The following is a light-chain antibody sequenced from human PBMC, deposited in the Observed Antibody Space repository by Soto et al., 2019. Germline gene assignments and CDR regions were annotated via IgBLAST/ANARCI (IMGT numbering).Light chain of an antibody. CDR3: QQYVSSLT. CDR2: GAS. CDR1: QSVTSNY. J-gene: IGKJ1*01. V-gene: IGKV3-20*01. Sequence: EFVLTQSPGTLALSPGARATLSCRASQSVTSNYLAWYQQRPGQAPRLLIYGASSRAAGISDRFSGSGSGTDFTLTISRLEPDDVAVYYCQQYVSSLTFGQGTKVDMK.